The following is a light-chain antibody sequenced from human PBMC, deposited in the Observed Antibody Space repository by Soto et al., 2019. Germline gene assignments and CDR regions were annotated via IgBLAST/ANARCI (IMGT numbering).Light chain of an antibody. CDR3: AAWDDSLSGLGV. Sequence: QPVLTQPPSASGTPGQRVTISCSGSSSNIGSNYVYWYQQLPGTAPKLLIYRNNQRPSGVPDRFSGSKSGTSASLAISGLRSEDEADYYCAAWDDSLSGLGVFGTGTKVTVL. CDR2: RNN. V-gene: IGLV1-47*01. J-gene: IGLJ1*01. CDR1: SSNIGSNY.